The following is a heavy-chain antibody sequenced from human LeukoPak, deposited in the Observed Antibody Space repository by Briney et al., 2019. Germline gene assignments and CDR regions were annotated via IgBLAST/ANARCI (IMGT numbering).Heavy chain of an antibody. V-gene: IGHV3-72*01. Sequence: TGGSLRLSCAASGFTLSNAWMSWVRQAPGKGLEWVGRIRDKGNRYTTEYAASAKGRFTISRDDAKKSLYLQMNSLKTEDTAMYYCARVCNTIACYGGNFDYWGQGTLVTVSS. D-gene: IGHD2-2*01. CDR1: GFTLSNAW. J-gene: IGHJ4*02. CDR2: IRDKGNRYTT. CDR3: ARVCNTIACYGGNFDY.